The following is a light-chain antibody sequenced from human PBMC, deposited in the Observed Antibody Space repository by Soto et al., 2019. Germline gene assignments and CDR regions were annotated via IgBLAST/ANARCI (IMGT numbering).Light chain of an antibody. CDR2: EVF. J-gene: IGLJ1*01. Sequence: QSALTQPPSASGSPGQSVTISCTGTSSDVGAYDSVSWYQHHPGKAPKLTIYEVFKRPSGVPDRFSGSKSGNTASLTVSGLQAEDEADYYCSSYAGSNNPHVFGTGTKLTVL. CDR1: SSDVGAYDS. CDR3: SSYAGSNNPHV. V-gene: IGLV2-8*01.